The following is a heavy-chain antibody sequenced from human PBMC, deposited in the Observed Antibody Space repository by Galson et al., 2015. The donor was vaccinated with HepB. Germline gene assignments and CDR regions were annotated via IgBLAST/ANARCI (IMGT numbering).Heavy chain of an antibody. CDR1: GFTFSGSA. Sequence: SLRLSCAASGFTFSGSAVHWVRRASGKGLEWVGRIRSKANNYATAYGAPVKGRFTISRDDSKNTAYLQMNSLQTEDTAVYYCTRRSTDDSSGYYVSWGQGIVVTVSS. CDR3: TRRSTDDSSGYYVS. V-gene: IGHV3-73*01. J-gene: IGHJ5*02. CDR2: IRSKANNYAT. D-gene: IGHD3-22*01.